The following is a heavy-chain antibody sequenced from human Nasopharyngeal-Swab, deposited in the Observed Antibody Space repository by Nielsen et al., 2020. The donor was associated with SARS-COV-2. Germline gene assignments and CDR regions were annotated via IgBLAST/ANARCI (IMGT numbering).Heavy chain of an antibody. CDR2: IYYSGST. J-gene: IGHJ2*01. CDR3: ARDLRYSSGWSPGRYFDL. V-gene: IGHV4-31*02. Sequence: WIRQPPGKGLEWIGYIYYSGSTYYNPSLKSRVTISVDTSKSQFSLKLSSVTAADTAVYYCARDLRYSSGWSPGRYFDLWGRGTLVTVSS. D-gene: IGHD6-19*01.